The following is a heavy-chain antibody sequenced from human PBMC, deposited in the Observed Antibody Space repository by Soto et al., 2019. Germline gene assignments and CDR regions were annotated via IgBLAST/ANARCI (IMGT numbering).Heavy chain of an antibody. J-gene: IGHJ5*02. CDR2: ITHSGST. CDR1: GGSFSSYY. Sequence: QVQLQQWGAGLLKPSETLSLTCAVYGGSFSSYYWSWIRQPPGKGLEWIGKITHSGSTNYNPSLKSRVTISVDTSKNQFSLKLSSVTAADTAVYYCARLGRQQLVRRNWFDLWGQGTLVTVSS. D-gene: IGHD6-13*01. V-gene: IGHV4-34*01. CDR3: ARLGRQQLVRRNWFDL.